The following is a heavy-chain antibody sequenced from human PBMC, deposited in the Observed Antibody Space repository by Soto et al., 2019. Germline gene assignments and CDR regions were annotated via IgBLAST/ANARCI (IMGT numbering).Heavy chain of an antibody. CDR1: GYTFTGYD. CDR3: ARGGRLVVVAASQDFDY. J-gene: IGHJ4*02. V-gene: IGHV1-8*01. Sequence: QVQLVQSGAEVKKPGASVKVSCKASGYTFTGYDINWVRQATGQGLEWMGWMNPNSGNTGYAQKFQGRVTMTRNTSISTAYMELSSLRSEDTAVYYCARGGRLVVVAASQDFDYWGQGTLVTVSS. CDR2: MNPNSGNT. D-gene: IGHD2-15*01.